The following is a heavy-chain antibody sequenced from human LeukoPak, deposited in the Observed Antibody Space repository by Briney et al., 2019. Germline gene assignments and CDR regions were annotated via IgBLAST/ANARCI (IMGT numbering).Heavy chain of an antibody. CDR2: ISSSSSYI. CDR3: ARDGDSFPFDY. Sequence: GGSLRLSCAASGFTFSSYAMSWVRQAPGKGLEWVSSISSSSSYIYYADSVKGRFTISRDNAKNSLYLQMNSLRAEDTAVYYCARDGDSFPFDYWGQGTLVTVSS. V-gene: IGHV3-21*01. CDR1: GFTFSSYA. D-gene: IGHD4-17*01. J-gene: IGHJ4*02.